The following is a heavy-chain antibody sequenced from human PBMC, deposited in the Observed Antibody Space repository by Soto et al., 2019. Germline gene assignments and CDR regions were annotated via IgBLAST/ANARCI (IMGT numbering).Heavy chain of an antibody. CDR1: GFTFTSSA. V-gene: IGHV1-58*01. Sequence: SVKVSCKASGFTFTSSAVQWVRQARGQRLEWIGWIVVGSGNTNYAQKLQERVTITRDMSTSTAYMELSSLRSEDTAVYYCAAIRYGDYPLYYYYGMDVWGQGTTVTVSS. D-gene: IGHD4-17*01. CDR3: AAIRYGDYPLYYYYGMDV. J-gene: IGHJ6*02. CDR2: IVVGSGNT.